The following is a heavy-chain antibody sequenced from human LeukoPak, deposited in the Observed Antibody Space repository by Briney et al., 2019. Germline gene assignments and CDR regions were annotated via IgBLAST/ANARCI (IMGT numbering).Heavy chain of an antibody. J-gene: IGHJ3*02. CDR2: ISTYNGNK. CDR1: GYTFTSYG. D-gene: IGHD1-26*01. CDR3: ARDLCSGTYCAFDI. Sequence: GASVKVSCKASGYTFTSYGTNWVRQSPGQGLEWMAWISTYNGNKNYAQKLQGRVTVTTDTSTSTAYMELRSLGSDDTAVYYCARDLCSGTYCAFDIWGQGTMVTVSS. V-gene: IGHV1-18*01.